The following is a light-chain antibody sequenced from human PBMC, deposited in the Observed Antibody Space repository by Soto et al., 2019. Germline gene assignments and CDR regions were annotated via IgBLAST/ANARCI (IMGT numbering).Light chain of an antibody. CDR3: QQYGYSPIT. CDR1: QSVSSSY. Sequence: EIVFTQSPCTLSLSPGERATLSCRASQSVSSSYLAWYQQKPGQAPRLLIYAASSRATGSPDRFSGGGSGTDFTLTISRLEPEDFAMYYCQQYGYSPITFGQGTRLEIK. V-gene: IGKV3-20*01. J-gene: IGKJ5*01. CDR2: AAS.